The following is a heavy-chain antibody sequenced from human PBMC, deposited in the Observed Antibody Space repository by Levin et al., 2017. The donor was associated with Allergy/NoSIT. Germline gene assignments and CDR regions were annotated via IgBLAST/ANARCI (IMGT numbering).Heavy chain of an antibody. D-gene: IGHD7-27*01. CDR2: ISSNGGTI. CDR3: VRDSEINWGPDAFDI. Sequence: GGSLRLSCAASGFTFSSYSMHWVRQAPGKGLDFVSSISSNGGTIFYANSVKGRFTVSRDSSQNTLSLQMGSLRAEDTAVYYCVRDSEINWGPDAFDIWGQGTMVTVSS. J-gene: IGHJ3*02. V-gene: IGHV3-64*01. CDR1: GFTFSSYS.